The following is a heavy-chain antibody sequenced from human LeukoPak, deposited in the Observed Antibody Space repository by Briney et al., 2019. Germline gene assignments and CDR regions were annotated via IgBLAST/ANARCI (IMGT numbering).Heavy chain of an antibody. CDR1: GGSISSYY. CDR3: ASGYSYGHFDY. J-gene: IGHJ4*02. V-gene: IGHV4-59*01. Sequence: SETLSLTCTVSGGSISSYYWSWIRQPPGKGLEWIGYIYYSGSTNYSPSLKSRVTVSVDTSKKQFSLKLSSVTAADTAVYYCASGYSYGHFDYWGQGTLVTVSS. D-gene: IGHD5-18*01. CDR2: IYYSGST.